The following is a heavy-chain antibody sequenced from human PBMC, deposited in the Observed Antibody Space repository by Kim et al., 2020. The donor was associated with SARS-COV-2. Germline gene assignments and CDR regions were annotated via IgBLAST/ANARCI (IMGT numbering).Heavy chain of an antibody. V-gene: IGHV4-34*01. J-gene: IGHJ4*02. Sequence: LKSRVPISVDPSKNQFSLKLSSVTAADTAVYYCARSFVVVPAAMSFGFDYWGQGTLVTVSS. D-gene: IGHD2-2*01. CDR3: ARSFVVVPAAMSFGFDY.